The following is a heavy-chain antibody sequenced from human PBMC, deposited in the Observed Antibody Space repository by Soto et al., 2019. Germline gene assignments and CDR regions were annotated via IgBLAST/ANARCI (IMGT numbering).Heavy chain of an antibody. J-gene: IGHJ4*02. CDR3: ARTFSGDYHLGL. D-gene: IGHD1-26*01. V-gene: IGHV3-53*01. CDR1: GFTVSNHY. Sequence: PGGSLRLSCAASGFTVSNHYMSWVRQAPGKGLEWVSVIYAGGNTYYADSVKGRFTISRDGSKNTLYLQMNSLRAEDSAMYYCARTFSGDYHLGLWGQGTLVTVSS. CDR2: IYAGGNT.